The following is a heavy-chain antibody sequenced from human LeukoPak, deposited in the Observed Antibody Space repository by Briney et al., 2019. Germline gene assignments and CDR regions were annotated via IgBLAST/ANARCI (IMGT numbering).Heavy chain of an antibody. CDR2: INPNSGGT. CDR1: GYTFTGYY. Sequence: ASVKVSCKASGYTFTGYYMHWVRQAPGQGLEWMGWINPNSGGTNYAQKFQGRVTMTRDTSISTAYMELSRLRSDDTAVYYCACTYYDILTGYYPSYYYYYMDVWGKGTTVTISS. J-gene: IGHJ6*03. V-gene: IGHV1-2*02. CDR3: ACTYYDILTGYYPSYYYYYMDV. D-gene: IGHD3-9*01.